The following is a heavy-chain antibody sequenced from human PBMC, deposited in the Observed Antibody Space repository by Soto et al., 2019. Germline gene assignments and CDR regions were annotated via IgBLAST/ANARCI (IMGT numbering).Heavy chain of an antibody. CDR2: IYYSGST. Sequence: QVQLQESGPGLVKPSQTLSLTCTVSGGSISSGGYYWSWIRQHPGKGLEWIGYIYYSGSTYYNPSLKSRVTISVDTSKNQFSLKLSSVTAADTAVYYCARGLAYCSSTSCENDAFDIWGQGTMVTVSS. CDR1: GGSISSGGYY. V-gene: IGHV4-31*03. CDR3: ARGLAYCSSTSCENDAFDI. D-gene: IGHD2-2*01. J-gene: IGHJ3*02.